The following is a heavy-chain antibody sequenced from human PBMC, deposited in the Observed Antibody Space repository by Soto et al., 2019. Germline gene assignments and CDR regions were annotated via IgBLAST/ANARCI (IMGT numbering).Heavy chain of an antibody. J-gene: IGHJ4*02. CDR2: IYYSGST. Sequence: TSETLSLTCTVSGGSTSSGGYYWSWIRQHPGKGLEWIGYIYYSGSTYYNPSLKSRVTISVDTSKNQFSLKLSSVTAADTAVYYCARWTRLRFFFDYWGQGTLVTVSS. D-gene: IGHD3-3*01. V-gene: IGHV4-31*03. CDR3: ARWTRLRFFFDY. CDR1: GGSTSSGGYY.